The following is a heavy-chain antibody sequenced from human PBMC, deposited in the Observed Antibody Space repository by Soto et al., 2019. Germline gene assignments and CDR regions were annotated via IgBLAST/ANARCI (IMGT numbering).Heavy chain of an antibody. V-gene: IGHV1-69*13. Sequence: SVKVSCKASGGTFSSYAISWVRQAPGQGLEWMGGIIPILGTANYAQKFQGRVTITADESTSTAYMELSSLRSEDTAVYYCARGGDLNFDWYYSQDYYGMDVWGQGTTATVSS. D-gene: IGHD3-9*01. J-gene: IGHJ6*02. CDR3: ARGGDLNFDWYYSQDYYGMDV. CDR1: GGTFSSYA. CDR2: IIPILGTA.